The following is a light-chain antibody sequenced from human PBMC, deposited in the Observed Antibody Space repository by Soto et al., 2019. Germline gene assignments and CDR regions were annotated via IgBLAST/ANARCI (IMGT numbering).Light chain of an antibody. CDR1: QSVLHTSYNKIY. CDR2: WAS. Sequence: DIVMTQSPDSLAVSLGERATINCKSSQSVLHTSYNKIYLAWYQQKPGHPPKVLIYWASTRESGVPDRFSGSGSGTDFTLTISDLQAEDVAVYYCQQSYSSPLTFGGGTKVEIK. J-gene: IGKJ4*01. V-gene: IGKV4-1*01. CDR3: QQSYSSPLT.